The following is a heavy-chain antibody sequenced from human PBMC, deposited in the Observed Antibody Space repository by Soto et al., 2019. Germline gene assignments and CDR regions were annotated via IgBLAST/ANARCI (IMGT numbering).Heavy chain of an antibody. CDR2: IYYSGST. CDR1: DGSISIYY. D-gene: IGHD1-26*01. CDR3: ARVLPPTTRSRGNWFDP. J-gene: IGHJ5*02. Sequence: TLSITCTVSDGSISIYYWSWVRQPPGKRLEWGVYIYYSGSTNYTPYLKSRVTISVDTYKNQFSLKLSYVTAADTAVYYCARVLPPTTRSRGNWFDPWGQGTLVTVSS. V-gene: IGHV4-59*01.